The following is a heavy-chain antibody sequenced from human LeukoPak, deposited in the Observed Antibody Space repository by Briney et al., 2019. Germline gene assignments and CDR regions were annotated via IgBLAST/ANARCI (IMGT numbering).Heavy chain of an antibody. CDR2: IYYGGSS. D-gene: IGHD4-23*01. CDR1: GGSISSYY. J-gene: IGHJ4*02. CDR3: ARAPLTPVMYDY. Sequence: SETLSLTCTVSGGSISSYYWNWIRQPPGKGLEWIGYIYYGGSSSYSPSLKSRATISVDTSTSQLSLRLRSVTAADTAVYYCARAPLTPVMYDYWGQGTLVIVSS. V-gene: IGHV4-59*08.